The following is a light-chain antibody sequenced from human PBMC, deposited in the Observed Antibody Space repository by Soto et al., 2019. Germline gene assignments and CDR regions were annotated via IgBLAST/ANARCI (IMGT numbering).Light chain of an antibody. V-gene: IGKV3-20*01. J-gene: IGKJ3*01. CDR3: QQYSDSPPLFT. CDR2: GAS. Sequence: PGEGATLSCRASQSVRSGSLAWYQQKPGQAPRLLIYGASSRATDIPDRFSGSGYGTDFILTISSLQAEDVAVYYCQQYSDSPPLFTFGPGTKVNI. CDR1: QSVRSGS.